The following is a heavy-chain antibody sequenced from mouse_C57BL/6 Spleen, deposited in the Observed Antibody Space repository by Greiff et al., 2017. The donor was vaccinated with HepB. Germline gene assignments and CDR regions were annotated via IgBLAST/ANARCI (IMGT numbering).Heavy chain of an antibody. V-gene: IGHV1-5*01. D-gene: IGHD2-12*01. J-gene: IGHJ1*03. Sequence: VQLQQSGTVLARPGASVKMSCKTSGYTFTSYWMHWVKQRPGQGLEWIGAIYPGNSDTSYNQKFKGKAKLTAVTSASTAYMELSSLTNEDSAVYYCTRSYSLWYFDVWGTGTTVTVSS. CDR3: TRSYSLWYFDV. CDR1: GYTFTSYW. CDR2: IYPGNSDT.